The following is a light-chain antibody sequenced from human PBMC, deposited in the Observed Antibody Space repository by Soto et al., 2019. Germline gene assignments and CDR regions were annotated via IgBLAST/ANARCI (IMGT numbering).Light chain of an antibody. J-gene: IGLJ2*01. CDR1: SSNIGSNT. V-gene: IGLV1-44*01. CDR2: SND. CDR3: AAWDDRLSAVV. Sequence: QSVLTQPPSASGTPGQRVTISCSGSSSNIGSNTVNWYQQLPGTAPKLFIYSNDQRPSGVPDRFSGSKSGTSASLAISGLQSEDEADYYCAAWDDRLSAVVFGGGTKLTVL.